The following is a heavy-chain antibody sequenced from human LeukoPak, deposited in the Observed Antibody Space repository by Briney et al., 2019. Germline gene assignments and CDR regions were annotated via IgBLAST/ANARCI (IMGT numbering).Heavy chain of an antibody. CDR3: VRGSTDWNGMDV. J-gene: IGHJ6*02. V-gene: IGHV3-74*01. Sequence: GGSLRLSCAASGFTFSNHYMHWVRQAPGKGLVSVSRIDPNGRYTSYADSVKGRFTISRDNAKNTLYLQMNTLGAEDTALYYCVRGSTDWNGMDVWGQGTTVAVSS. CDR1: GFTFSNHY. CDR2: IDPNGRYT. D-gene: IGHD6-19*01.